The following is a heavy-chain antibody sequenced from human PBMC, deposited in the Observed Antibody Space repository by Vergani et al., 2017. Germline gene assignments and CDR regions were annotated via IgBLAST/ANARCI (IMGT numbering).Heavy chain of an antibody. CDR2: ISSSGSTI. J-gene: IGHJ4*02. V-gene: IGHV3-48*03. D-gene: IGHD2-21*02. CDR3: ARVPTFYCGGDCYFFDY. Sequence: EVQLVESGGGLVQPGGSLRLSCAASGFTSSSYEMNWVRQAPGKGLEWVSYISSSGSTIYYADSVKGRFTISRDNAKNSLYLQMNSLRAEDTAVYYCARVPTFYCGGDCYFFDYWGQGTLVTVSS. CDR1: GFTSSSYE.